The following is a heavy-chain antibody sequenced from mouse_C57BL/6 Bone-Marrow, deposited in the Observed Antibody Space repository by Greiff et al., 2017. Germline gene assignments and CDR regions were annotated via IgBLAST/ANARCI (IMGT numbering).Heavy chain of an antibody. V-gene: IGHV1-64*01. CDR1: GYTFTSYW. CDR2: IHPNSGST. Sequence: QVQLQQPGAELVKPGASVKLSCKASGYTFTSYWMHWVKQRPGQGLEWIGMIHPNSGSTNYNEKFKSKATLTVDKSYSTAYMQLSSLTSEDAAVYYCSREGLLPYWYFDVWGTGTTVTVSS. D-gene: IGHD1-1*01. J-gene: IGHJ1*03. CDR3: SREGLLPYWYFDV.